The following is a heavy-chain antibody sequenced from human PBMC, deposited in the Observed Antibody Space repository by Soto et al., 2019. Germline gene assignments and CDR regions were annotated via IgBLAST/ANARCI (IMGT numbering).Heavy chain of an antibody. V-gene: IGHV5-51*01. J-gene: IGHJ4*02. Sequence: PGESLKISCQASGYIFHNYWVGWVRQMPGKGLEWLGIIYPGDSKIRYNPSFQGQVTISADKSLSTTYLHWSSLKASDTAMYYCVRQRYFDYWGQGTLVTVSS. CDR1: GYIFHNYW. CDR3: VRQRYFDY. CDR2: IYPGDSKI.